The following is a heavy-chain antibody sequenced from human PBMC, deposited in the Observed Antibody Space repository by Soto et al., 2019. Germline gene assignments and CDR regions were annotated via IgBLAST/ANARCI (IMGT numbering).Heavy chain of an antibody. CDR3: SSYGSGSHPRFDS. V-gene: IGHV4-61*08. CDR1: GGSISSGGYS. J-gene: IGHJ5*01. D-gene: IGHD3-10*01. Sequence: SETLSLTCAVSGGSISSGGYSWSWIRQPPGKGLEWIGYIYYSGSTNYNPSLKSRVTISVDTSKNQFSLKLSSVTAADTAVYYFSSYGSGSHPRFDSCGQGSLVPVSS. CDR2: IYYSGST.